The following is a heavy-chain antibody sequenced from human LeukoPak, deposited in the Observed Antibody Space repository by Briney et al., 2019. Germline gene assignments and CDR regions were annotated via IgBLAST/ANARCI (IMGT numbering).Heavy chain of an antibody. CDR2: ISYSGIT. CDR3: ASRAHCSGGSCYGNWFDP. J-gene: IGHJ5*02. D-gene: IGHD2-15*01. Sequence: AETLSLTCTVSGASISSHYWSWIRQSPGKGLEWIGDISYSGITNYNPSLKSRVTISVDTSKNHFSLRLSSVPAADTAVYYCASRAHCSGGSCYGNWFDPWGKGTLVTVSS. V-gene: IGHV4-59*11. CDR1: GASISSHY.